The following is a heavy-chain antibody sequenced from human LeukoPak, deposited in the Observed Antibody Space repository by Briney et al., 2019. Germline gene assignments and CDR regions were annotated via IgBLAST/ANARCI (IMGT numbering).Heavy chain of an antibody. CDR3: ARASVWYYDSSGYYYFDY. D-gene: IGHD3-22*01. Sequence: SGTLSLTCAVSGGSISSSNWWSWVRQPPGKGLEWIGETYHSGSTNYNPSLKSRVTISVDKSKNQFSLKLSSVTAADTAVYYCARASVWYYDSSGYYYFDYWGQGTLVTVSS. CDR1: GGSISSSNW. J-gene: IGHJ4*02. V-gene: IGHV4-4*02. CDR2: TYHSGST.